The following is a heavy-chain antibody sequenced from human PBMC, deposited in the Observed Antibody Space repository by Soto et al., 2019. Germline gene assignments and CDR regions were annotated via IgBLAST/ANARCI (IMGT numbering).Heavy chain of an antibody. CDR1: GFTFRKHW. Sequence: GGSLILSCAASGFTFRKHWMTWVRQAPGTGLEWVANRQQDGPGKKFVDSVRGRFTISRDNSKNTLYLQMNSLRAEDTALYYCARATSLYYFDYWGQGTLVTVS. V-gene: IGHV3-7*01. J-gene: IGHJ4*02. CDR3: ARATSLYYFDY. CDR2: RQQDGPGK.